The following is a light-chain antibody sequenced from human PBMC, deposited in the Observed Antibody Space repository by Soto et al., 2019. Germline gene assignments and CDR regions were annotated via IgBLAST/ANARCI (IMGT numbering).Light chain of an antibody. CDR1: QSISTW. J-gene: IGKJ1*01. V-gene: IGKV1-5*01. CDR2: DAS. CDR3: QQYSTSWT. Sequence: DIQMTQSPSTLSASVGDRVTITCRASQSISTWLAWYQQKPGKAPKLLIYDASGLEAGVPSRFSGSGSETEFTFTISSLQPDDFATYYCQQYSTSWTFGQWTKVEIK.